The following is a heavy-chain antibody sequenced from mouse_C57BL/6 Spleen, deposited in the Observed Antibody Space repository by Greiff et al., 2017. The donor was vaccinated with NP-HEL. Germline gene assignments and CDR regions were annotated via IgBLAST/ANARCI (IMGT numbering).Heavy chain of an antibody. CDR1: GYTFTSYW. Sequence: VQLQQPGAELVRPGSSVKLSCKASGYTFTSYWMHWVKQRPIQGLEWIGNIDPSDSETHYNQKFKDKATLTVDKSSSTAYMQLSSLTSEDSAVYYCARSAYYGNYEYFDVWGKGTTVTVSS. CDR3: ARSAYYGNYEYFDV. CDR2: IDPSDSET. D-gene: IGHD2-10*01. V-gene: IGHV1-52*01. J-gene: IGHJ1*03.